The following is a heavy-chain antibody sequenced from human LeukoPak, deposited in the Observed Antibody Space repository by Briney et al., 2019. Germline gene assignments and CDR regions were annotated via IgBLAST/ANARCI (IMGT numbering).Heavy chain of an antibody. CDR1: GYNFPSYW. V-gene: IGHV5-51*01. Sequence: GESLKISCKGSGYNFPSYWIAWVRQMPGKGLEWMGIIYPGDSDTKYSPSFQGQVTISADKSINTAYLQWGSLRASDTAMYYCARYVDIGCSSSTCFDYYFDYWGQGTLVTVSS. CDR3: ARYVDIGCSSSTCFDYYFDY. J-gene: IGHJ4*02. CDR2: IYPGDSDT. D-gene: IGHD2-2*01.